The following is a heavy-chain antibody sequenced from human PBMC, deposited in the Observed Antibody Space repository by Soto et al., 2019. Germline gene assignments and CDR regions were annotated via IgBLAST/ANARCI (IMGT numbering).Heavy chain of an antibody. Sequence: PGGSLRLSCAASGFTFSDYYMTWIRQAPGKGLEWVSYISSGGSTIYYADSVKGRFTISRDNAKNSLYLQMNSLRAEDTAVYYCARGQNFFYYNGMDVWGQGTKVTVSS. CDR3: ARGQNFFYYNGMDV. CDR2: ISSGGSTI. V-gene: IGHV3-11*01. CDR1: GFTFSDYY. J-gene: IGHJ6*02.